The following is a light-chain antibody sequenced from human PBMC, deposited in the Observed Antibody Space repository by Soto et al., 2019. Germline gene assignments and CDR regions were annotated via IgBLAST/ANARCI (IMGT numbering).Light chain of an antibody. V-gene: IGLV2-14*03. CDR2: GVS. CDR1: GSDVGAYDS. Sequence: QAVLTQPASVSGSPGQSIAISCTGTGSDVGAYDSVCWYQQHPGKAPKLTIFGVSNRPSGVSNRFSGHKSGNTASLTISGLQAEDEADYYCSSYTSDSSYVFGTGTKVTVL. CDR3: SSYTSDSSYV. J-gene: IGLJ1*01.